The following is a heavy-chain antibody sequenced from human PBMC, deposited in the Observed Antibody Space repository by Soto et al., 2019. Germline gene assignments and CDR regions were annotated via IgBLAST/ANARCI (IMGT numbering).Heavy chain of an antibody. Sequence: QVQLQESGPGLVKPSQTLSLTCTVSGGSISSGDYYWGWIRQPPGKGLEGIGYIYHSGSTYYNPSLKSRVTIAVDTSKNQFSLKLSSVTAADTAVYYCARERPDGARLDPWGQGTLVTVSS. CDR2: IYHSGST. V-gene: IGHV4-30-4*01. D-gene: IGHD6-6*01. CDR3: ARERPDGARLDP. CDR1: GGSISSGDYY. J-gene: IGHJ5*02.